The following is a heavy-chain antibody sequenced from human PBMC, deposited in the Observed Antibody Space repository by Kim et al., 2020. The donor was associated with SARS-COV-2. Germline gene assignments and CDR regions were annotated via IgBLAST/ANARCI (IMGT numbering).Heavy chain of an antibody. CDR2: ISSSSTI. D-gene: IGHD3-9*01. CDR3: ARDHWLGY. CDR1: GFTFSSYS. Sequence: GGSLRLSCAASGFTFSSYSMNWVRQAPGKGLEWVSYISSSSTIYYADSVKGRFTISRDNAKNSLYLQMNSLRDEDTAVYYCARDHWLGYWGQGTLVTVSS. V-gene: IGHV3-48*02. J-gene: IGHJ4*02.